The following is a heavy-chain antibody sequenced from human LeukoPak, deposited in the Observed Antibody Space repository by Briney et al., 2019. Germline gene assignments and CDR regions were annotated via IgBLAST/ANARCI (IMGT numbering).Heavy chain of an antibody. J-gene: IGHJ5*01. CDR2: IHTSGST. Sequence: PSETLSLTCTVSGGSIRTYYWTWIRQPAGKGLEWIGRIHTSGSTNYNPSLKSRVTLSVDTSKNRFSLKLNSVTAADTAVYYCARGSHWFDYWGQGTLVTVSS. CDR3: ARGSHWFDY. CDR1: GGSIRTYY. D-gene: IGHD6-19*01. V-gene: IGHV4-4*07.